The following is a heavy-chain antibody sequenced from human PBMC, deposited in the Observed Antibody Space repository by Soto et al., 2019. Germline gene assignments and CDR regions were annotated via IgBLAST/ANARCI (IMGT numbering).Heavy chain of an antibody. CDR2: INSDGSST. CDR3: ARAPFKNWFDP. J-gene: IGHJ5*02. V-gene: IGHV3-74*01. D-gene: IGHD3-3*02. CDR1: GFTFSSYW. Sequence: GGSLRLSXAASGFTFSSYWMHWFRQAPGKGLVWVSRINSDGSSTSYADSVKGRFTISRDNAKNTLYLQMNSLRAEDTAVYYCARAPFKNWFDPWGQGTLVTVSS.